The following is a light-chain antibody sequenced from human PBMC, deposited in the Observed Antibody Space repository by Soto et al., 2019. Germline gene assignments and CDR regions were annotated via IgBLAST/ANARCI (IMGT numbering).Light chain of an antibody. CDR2: EAS. CDR3: QQYSYYSHRT. CDR1: QSISSW. V-gene: IGKV1-5*03. Sequence: DIQMTQSPSTLSASVGDRVTIACRASQSISSWLAWYQQKPGKAPKLLIYEASNLESGVPSRFSGSGSGTEFTLTISSLQPDDFATYYCQQYSYYSHRTFGGGTKVEIK. J-gene: IGKJ4*01.